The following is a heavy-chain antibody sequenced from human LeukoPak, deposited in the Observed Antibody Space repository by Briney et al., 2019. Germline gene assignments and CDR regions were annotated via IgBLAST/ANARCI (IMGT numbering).Heavy chain of an antibody. V-gene: IGHV1-46*01. CDR2: INPSGDST. J-gene: IGHJ4*02. CDR3: PRGSSGSYYNYFDF. D-gene: IGHD1-26*01. Sequence: ASVNVSCKASGYTFSSNYLHWVRQAPGQGLEWMGLINPSGDSTSYAQKFQGRVTMTRDTSTTTVYMDLSNLRSEDTAVYYCPRGSSGSYYNYFDFWGQGTLVTVSS. CDR1: GYTFSSNY.